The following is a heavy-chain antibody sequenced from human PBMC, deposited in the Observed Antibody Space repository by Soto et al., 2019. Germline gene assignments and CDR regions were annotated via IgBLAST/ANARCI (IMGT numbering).Heavy chain of an antibody. Sequence: GASVKVSCKASGGTFSSYTISWVRQAPGQGLEWMGRIIPGRGRASYAQKFQGRVTMTRDTSTTTVYMEVSSLKSEDTAVYYCARPPFPGCLNAVCYPLDYWGQGTLVTVSS. CDR3: ARPPFPGCLNAVCYPLDY. J-gene: IGHJ4*02. CDR2: IIPGRGRA. D-gene: IGHD2-8*01. V-gene: IGHV1-69*02. CDR1: GGTFSSYT.